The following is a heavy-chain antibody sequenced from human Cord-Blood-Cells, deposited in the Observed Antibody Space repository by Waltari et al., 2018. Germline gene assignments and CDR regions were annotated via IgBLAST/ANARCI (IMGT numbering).Heavy chain of an antibody. Sequence: QVQLVQSGAEVTKPGAPVKVSCKPSGYTFTGYYMHWVRQAPGQGLEWMGQTNHKSGGTTVAQKFQGRVPIPSDTSHSTAYLQLSRLGSDALAVYYWAGGTVRSGMDGGGQKTTATVSS. CDR1: GYTFTGYY. J-gene: IGHJ6*02. CDR2: TNHKSGGT. D-gene: IGHD3-10*01. V-gene: IGHV1-2*06. CDR3: AGGTVRSGMDG.